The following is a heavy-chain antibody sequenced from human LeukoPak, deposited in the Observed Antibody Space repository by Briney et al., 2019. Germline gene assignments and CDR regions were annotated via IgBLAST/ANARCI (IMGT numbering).Heavy chain of an antibody. CDR3: ARDLPNGYFDY. Sequence: GGSLRLSCAASGFTFSNYWMTWVRQAPGKGLEWVANIKKDGSEKYYVDSVKGRFTISRDNAKNSLYLQMNSLRDEDTAVYYCARDLPNGYFDYWGQGTLVTVSS. CDR1: GFTFSNYW. CDR2: IKKDGSEK. D-gene: IGHD1-1*01. V-gene: IGHV3-7*01. J-gene: IGHJ4*02.